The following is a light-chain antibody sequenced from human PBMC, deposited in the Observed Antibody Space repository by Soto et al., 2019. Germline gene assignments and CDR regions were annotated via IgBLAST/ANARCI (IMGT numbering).Light chain of an antibody. V-gene: IGKV3-20*01. Sequence: LASRPSQSVSSGHLAWYQQKPGQAPRLLIYGASSRATGIPDRFSGSWSGTDFTLTTSRLEPEDYAVYYCQQDGHSLWTFGQGTKVDIK. CDR1: QSVSSGH. J-gene: IGKJ1*01. CDR2: GAS. CDR3: QQDGHSLWT.